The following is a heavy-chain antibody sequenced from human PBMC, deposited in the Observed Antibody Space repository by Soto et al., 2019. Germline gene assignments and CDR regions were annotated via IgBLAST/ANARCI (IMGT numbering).Heavy chain of an antibody. D-gene: IGHD3-10*01. CDR2: IYYSGST. V-gene: IGHV4-59*01. CDR3: ARVIVGYYYGSGSYYYMDV. Sequence: SETLSLTCTVSGGSISSYYWSWIRQPPGKGLEWIGYIYYSGSTNYNPSLKSRVTISVDTSKNQFSLKLSSVTAADTAVYYCARVIVGYYYGSGSYYYMDVWGKGTTVTVSS. J-gene: IGHJ6*03. CDR1: GGSISSYY.